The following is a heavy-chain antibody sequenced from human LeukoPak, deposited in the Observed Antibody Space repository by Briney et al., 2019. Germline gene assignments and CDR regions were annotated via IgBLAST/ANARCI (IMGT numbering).Heavy chain of an antibody. J-gene: IGHJ5*02. D-gene: IGHD3-9*01. V-gene: IGHV3-23*01. Sequence: GGSLRLSCAASGSTFSSYAMSWVRQAPGKGLEWVSAIRGGGGSTYYADSVKGRFTISRDNSKYTLYLQMNSLRAEDTAVYYCAKGSITIALYNWFDPWGQGTLVTVSS. CDR2: IRGGGGST. CDR3: AKGSITIALYNWFDP. CDR1: GSTFSSYA.